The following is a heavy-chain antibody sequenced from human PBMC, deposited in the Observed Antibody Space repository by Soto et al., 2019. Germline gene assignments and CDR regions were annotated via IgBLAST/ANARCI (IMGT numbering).Heavy chain of an antibody. CDR3: ARRSSGWYFDY. Sequence: EVQLLESGGGLVQPGGSLRLSCAASGFTFSSYAMNWVRQAPGKGLEWVSVISGSGGSTYYADSVKGRFTISRDNSKNTLYLQMNSLRAEDTVVYYCARRSSGWYFDYWGQGTRVTVSS. V-gene: IGHV3-23*01. CDR2: ISGSGGST. CDR1: GFTFSSYA. D-gene: IGHD6-19*01. J-gene: IGHJ4*02.